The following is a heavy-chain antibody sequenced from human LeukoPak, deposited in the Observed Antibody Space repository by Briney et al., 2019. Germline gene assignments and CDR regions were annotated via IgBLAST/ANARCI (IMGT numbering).Heavy chain of an antibody. CDR2: ISYDGSNK. D-gene: IGHD1-26*01. J-gene: IGHJ4*02. CDR3: AKAPSGSYRHYYFDF. Sequence: PGGCLRLSCAASGFTLTSSVMRWVLQAPGKGLEWVAEISYDGSNKYYADSVKGGFTISRDNSKNTLYLQMNSLIAEDTAVYYCAKAPSGSYRHYYFDFGGQGHLTTVTA. V-gene: IGHV3-30*18. CDR1: GFTLTSSV.